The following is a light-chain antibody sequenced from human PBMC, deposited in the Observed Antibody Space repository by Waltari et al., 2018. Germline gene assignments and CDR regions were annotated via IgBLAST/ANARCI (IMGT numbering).Light chain of an antibody. J-gene: IGKJ1*01. Sequence: EIRLTQSPGALSLSPGERATLSCTSSQSISKYLAWYQQKPGQAPRLLNYEASIRATGIPDRFSGRGFGKDFSLTISSLEPEDFAGYDCQKYGTLPGTFGQGTKVEIK. CDR2: EAS. V-gene: IGKV3-20*01. CDR3: QKYGTLPGT. CDR1: QSISKY.